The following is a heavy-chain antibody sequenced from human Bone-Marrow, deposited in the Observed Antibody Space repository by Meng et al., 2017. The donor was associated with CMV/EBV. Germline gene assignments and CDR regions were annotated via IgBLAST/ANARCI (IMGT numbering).Heavy chain of an antibody. Sequence: GESLKISGAASGFTFSSYWMHWVRQAPGKGLVWVSRINSDGSSTSYADSVKGRFTISRDNAKNTLYLQMNSLRAEDTAVYYCARDRNYYDSSGYYATLGFDYWTQGTLVTVSS. CDR3: ARDRNYYDSSGYYATLGFDY. CDR1: GFTFSSYW. J-gene: IGHJ4*02. CDR2: INSDGSST. V-gene: IGHV3-74*01. D-gene: IGHD3-22*01.